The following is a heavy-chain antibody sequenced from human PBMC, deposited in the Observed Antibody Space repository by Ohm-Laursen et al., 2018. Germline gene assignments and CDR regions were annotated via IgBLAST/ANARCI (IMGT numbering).Heavy chain of an antibody. D-gene: IGHD3-22*01. J-gene: IGHJ3*02. CDR1: GGSISSSSYY. Sequence: GTLSLTCVVSGGSISSSSYYWGWIRQPPGKGLEWIGRIYYSGSTNYNPSLKSRVSISVDTSKNQFSLKLSSVTAADTAVYYCARHTSSSGYYWAMDAFDIWGQGTMVTVSS. CDR3: ARHTSSSGYYWAMDAFDI. V-gene: IGHV4-39*01. CDR2: IYYSGST.